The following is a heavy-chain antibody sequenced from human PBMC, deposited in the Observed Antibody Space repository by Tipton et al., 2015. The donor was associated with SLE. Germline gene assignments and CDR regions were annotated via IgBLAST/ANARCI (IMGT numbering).Heavy chain of an antibody. D-gene: IGHD3-3*01. CDR1: GGSITNNY. J-gene: IGHJ3*02. V-gene: IGHV4-59*07. Sequence: TLSLTCTVSGGSITNNYWSWIRQPPGKGLEWIGYIYYSGSTNYNPSFKSRVTISADTSKNHFSLKLRSVTAADTAVYYCARVRRGADFWSGNDAFDIWGQGTMVTVSS. CDR3: ARVRRGADFWSGNDAFDI. CDR2: IYYSGST.